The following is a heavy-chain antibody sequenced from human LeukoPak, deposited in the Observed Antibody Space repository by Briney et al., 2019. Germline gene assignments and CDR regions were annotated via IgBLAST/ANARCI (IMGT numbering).Heavy chain of an antibody. V-gene: IGHV4-4*07. J-gene: IGHJ4*02. CDR3: ARDRLTIGGIDY. Sequence: PSETLSLTCAVYGGSFSGYYWSWIRQPPGKGLEWIGRIYNSGSTNYNPSLKSRVTMSLDTSKNQFSLKLSSVTAADTAVYYCARDRLTIGGIDYWGQGTLVTVSS. CDR2: IYNSGST. D-gene: IGHD3-10*01. CDR1: GGSFSGYY.